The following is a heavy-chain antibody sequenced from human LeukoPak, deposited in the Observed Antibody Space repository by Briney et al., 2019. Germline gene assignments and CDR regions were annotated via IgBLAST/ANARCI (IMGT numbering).Heavy chain of an antibody. J-gene: IGHJ3*02. Sequence: SGGSLRLSCAASGFTFSSYAMSWVRQAPGKGLDWVSGISGSGGSTYYATSVKGRFTISRDHSKNTLYLQMNSLRAEDTAVYYCAKDLSLGYYHDSSGYAFDMWGQGTMVTVSS. CDR3: AKDLSLGYYHDSSGYAFDM. V-gene: IGHV3-23*01. D-gene: IGHD3-22*01. CDR2: ISGSGGST. CDR1: GFTFSSYA.